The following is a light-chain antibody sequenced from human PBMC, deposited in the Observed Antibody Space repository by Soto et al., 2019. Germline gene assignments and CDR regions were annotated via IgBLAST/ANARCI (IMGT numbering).Light chain of an antibody. CDR2: SSS. V-gene: IGKV1-39*01. CDR3: QQTFTTPIT. CDR1: KNIADS. Sequence: DIQMTQSPSPLSASAGDTVTITCRASKNIADSMSWYQQKPGKAPKLLMYSSSILHDGVSSRFSGDGSGTAFTLTITGLQPEDFATYYCQQTFTTPITFGGGTTVEIK. J-gene: IGKJ4*01.